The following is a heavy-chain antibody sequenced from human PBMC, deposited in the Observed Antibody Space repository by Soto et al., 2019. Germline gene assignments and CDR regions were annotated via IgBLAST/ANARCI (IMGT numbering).Heavy chain of an antibody. CDR2: IYSDGAT. Sequence: SETLSLTCAVYGGSFSGYYWSWVRQPAGKGLEWVGRIYSDGATNYSPSLKSRVFMSLDMSGNQFSLQLNSVTAADTAVYYCSRVGCSNSNCQTRGMDVWGQGTTVTVSS. V-gene: IGHV4-59*10. D-gene: IGHD2-2*01. J-gene: IGHJ6*02. CDR1: GGSFSGYY. CDR3: SRVGCSNSNCQTRGMDV.